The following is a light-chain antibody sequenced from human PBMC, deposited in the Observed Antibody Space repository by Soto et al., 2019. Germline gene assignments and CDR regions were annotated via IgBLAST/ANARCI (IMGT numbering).Light chain of an antibody. J-gene: IGLJ1*01. Sequence: QSALTQPASVSGSPGQSITTSCTGTSSDIGDSNYVSWYQQHPGKAPNLVIYDVSNRPSGVSNRFSGSKSANTASLTISGLQAEDEADYYCSSFRSSSTSYVFGTGT. CDR2: DVS. CDR3: SSFRSSSTSYV. V-gene: IGLV2-14*03. CDR1: SSDIGDSNY.